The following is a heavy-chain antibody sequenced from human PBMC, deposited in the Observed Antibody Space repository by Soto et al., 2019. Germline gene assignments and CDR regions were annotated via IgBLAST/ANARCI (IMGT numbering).Heavy chain of an antibody. D-gene: IGHD3-22*01. CDR2: INAGNGNT. CDR3: AREPDYYDSSGYYPLGY. Sequence: SVKVSCKASGYTFTSYAMHWVRQAPGQRLEWMGWINAGNGNTKYSQKFQGRVTITRDTSASTAYMELSSLRSEDTAVYYCAREPDYYDSSGYYPLGYWGQGTLVTVSS. J-gene: IGHJ4*02. V-gene: IGHV1-3*01. CDR1: GYTFTSYA.